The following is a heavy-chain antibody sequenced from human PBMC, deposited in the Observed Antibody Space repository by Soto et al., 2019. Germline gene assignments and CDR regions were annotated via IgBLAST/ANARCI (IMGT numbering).Heavy chain of an antibody. CDR1: GFSFGDYA. Sequence: EMKLVESGGGLVRPGRSLRVSCAASGFSFGDYAMHWVRHAPGKGLEWVSTISWNGGSIGYADSVKGRFTISRDNAKHTVYLQMNSLRPEETALYYCAKLDYWDRSRCFEHYYFGMDVWGQGIMVTVS. CDR2: ISWNGGSI. CDR3: AKLDYWDRSRCFEHYYFGMDV. J-gene: IGHJ6*02. V-gene: IGHV3-9*01. D-gene: IGHD1-26*01.